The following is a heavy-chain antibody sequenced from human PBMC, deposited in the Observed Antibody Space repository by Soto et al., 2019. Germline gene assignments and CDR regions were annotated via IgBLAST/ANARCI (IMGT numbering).Heavy chain of an antibody. V-gene: IGHV5-51*01. D-gene: IGHD2-2*01. CDR2: IYPGDSDT. CDR3: ARHPYCISTSCYAPAFDV. CDR1: GYSFISYW. Sequence: EMQLVQSGAEVKKPGESLNISCKGSGYSFISYWIGWVRQMPGKGLEWMGIIYPGDSDTRYSPSFQGQVTISADKSSSTAYLQWSSLKASDTAMYYCARHPYCISTSCYAPAFDVWGQGTMVTVSS. J-gene: IGHJ3*01.